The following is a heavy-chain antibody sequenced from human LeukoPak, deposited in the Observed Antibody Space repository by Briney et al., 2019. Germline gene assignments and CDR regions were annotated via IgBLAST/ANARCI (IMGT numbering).Heavy chain of an antibody. CDR1: GDSVSSKSAS. CDR2: TYSRSKWFN. Sequence: SQTLSLTCAISGDSVSSKSASWNWIRQSPSRGLEWLGRTYSRSKWFNNYAVSVKSRITINPDTSKNQFSLHLISVTPDDTAIYYCARGTGSLDYWGLGTLVTVSS. V-gene: IGHV6-1*01. J-gene: IGHJ4*02. D-gene: IGHD1-26*01. CDR3: ARGTGSLDY.